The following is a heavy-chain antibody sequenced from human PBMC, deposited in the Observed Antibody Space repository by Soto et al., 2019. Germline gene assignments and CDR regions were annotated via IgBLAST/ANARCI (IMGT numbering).Heavy chain of an antibody. CDR3: AKDNYFDSSGYTVTFFAY. CDR2: ISGSGGST. Sequence: GGSLRLSCAASGFTFSSYAMSWVRQAPGKGLEWVSAISGSGGSTYYADSVKGRFTISRDNSKNTLYLQMNSLRAEDTAVYYCAKDNYFDSSGYTVTFFAYWGRGTLVTVSS. J-gene: IGHJ4*02. D-gene: IGHD3-22*01. CDR1: GFTFSSYA. V-gene: IGHV3-23*01.